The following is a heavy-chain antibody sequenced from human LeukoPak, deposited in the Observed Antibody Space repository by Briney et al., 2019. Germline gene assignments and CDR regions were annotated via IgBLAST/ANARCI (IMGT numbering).Heavy chain of an antibody. CDR3: ARDPGVIAVAPFY. CDR2: IYYTGST. V-gene: IGHV4-59*01. J-gene: IGHJ4*02. CDR1: GGSISNYY. Sequence: SETLSLTCTVSGGSISNYYWSWIRQPPGKGLEWIGYIYYTGSTNYNPSLTSRVNISVDTSKNQFSLNLTSVTAADTAVYYCARDPGVIAVAPFYWGQGTLVTVSS. D-gene: IGHD6-19*01.